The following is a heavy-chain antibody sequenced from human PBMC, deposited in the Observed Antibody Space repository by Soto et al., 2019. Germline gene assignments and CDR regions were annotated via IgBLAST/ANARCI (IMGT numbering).Heavy chain of an antibody. V-gene: IGHV1-2*02. CDR3: ARGDYSTGGYPFPYFNY. Sequence: APVTVSCRDSRCNFTGYYIHWARLASGDGLEWMGWINPDSGATNYAQDFQGRVTLTSHTSIRTASMDLAGVTSDDKAVYHCARGDYSTGGYPFPYFNYGGQGTLITV. J-gene: IGHJ4*02. D-gene: IGHD2-8*02. CDR1: RCNFTGYY. CDR2: INPDSGAT.